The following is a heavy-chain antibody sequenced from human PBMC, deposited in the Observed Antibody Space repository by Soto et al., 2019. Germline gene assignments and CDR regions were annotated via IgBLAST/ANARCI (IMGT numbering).Heavy chain of an antibody. J-gene: IGHJ4*02. Sequence: EVQLVESGGGLVAPGWSLRLSCVASGFTLTTYTMNWVRQAPGTGLEWVSSINGRSNYKYYSESVKGRFTISRDNAQNSLFLQMSRLGPEDTAVYYCVREDGVVGASSAFDSWGQGTLVTVSS. CDR1: GFTLTTYT. CDR2: INGRSNYK. CDR3: VREDGVVGASSAFDS. D-gene: IGHD1-26*01. V-gene: IGHV3-21*02.